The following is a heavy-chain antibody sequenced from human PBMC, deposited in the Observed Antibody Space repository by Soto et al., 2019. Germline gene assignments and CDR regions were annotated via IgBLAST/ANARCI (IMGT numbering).Heavy chain of an antibody. CDR2: IDWNDHK. Sequence: SGPTRVNPTQTLKLTCTFSGFSLTTSVMCVSWIRQAPGKALDWLALIDWNDHKYYSGSLETRLTISKDTSKNQVVLTMANMDPVDTATYFCARIRAGHVFGGIIAPYHFDYWGQGTLVTVSS. D-gene: IGHD3-16*02. CDR3: ARIRAGHVFGGIIAPYHFDY. J-gene: IGHJ4*02. V-gene: IGHV2-70*01. CDR1: GFSLTTSVMC.